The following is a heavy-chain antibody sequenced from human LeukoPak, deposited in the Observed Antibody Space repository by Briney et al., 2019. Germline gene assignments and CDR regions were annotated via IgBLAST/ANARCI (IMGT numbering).Heavy chain of an antibody. J-gene: IGHJ4*02. V-gene: IGHV3-23*01. Sequence: GASLRLSCAASGFTFSSYSMCWVRQAPGKGPEWVSGIKESGDITYYADSVKGRFTISRDNSKNTLYLQMNSLRAEDTAKYYCAKYCSGATWSGYWGQGTLVTVSS. CDR2: IKESGDIT. D-gene: IGHD2-15*01. CDR1: GFTFSSYS. CDR3: AKYCSGATWSGY.